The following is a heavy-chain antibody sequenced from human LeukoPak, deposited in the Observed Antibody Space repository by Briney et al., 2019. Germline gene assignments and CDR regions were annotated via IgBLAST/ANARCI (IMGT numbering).Heavy chain of an antibody. Sequence: SETLSLTCTVSGGSISSGDYYWSWIRQPPGKGLEWIGYIYYSGSTYYNPSLKSRVTISVDTSNTQFSLKLSSVTAPDTAVYYCTRCRKRYNWLDPWGQGTLFTVSS. D-gene: IGHD4-17*01. CDR1: GGSISSGDYY. CDR2: IYYSGST. CDR3: TRCRKRYNWLDP. V-gene: IGHV4-30-4*08. J-gene: IGHJ5*02.